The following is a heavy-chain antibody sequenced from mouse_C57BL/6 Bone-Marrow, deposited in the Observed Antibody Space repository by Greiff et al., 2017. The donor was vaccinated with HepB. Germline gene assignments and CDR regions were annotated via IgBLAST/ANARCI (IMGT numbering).Heavy chain of an antibody. Sequence: QVQLKQPGAELVKPGASVKVSCKASGYTFTSYWMHWVKQRPGQGLEWIGRIHPSDSDTNYNQKFKGKATLTVDKSSSTAYMQLSSLTSEDSAVYYCAIGPYYYGSSYGYFDVWGTGTTVTVSS. V-gene: IGHV1-74*01. CDR2: IHPSDSDT. CDR3: AIGPYYYGSSYGYFDV. D-gene: IGHD1-1*01. J-gene: IGHJ1*03. CDR1: GYTFTSYW.